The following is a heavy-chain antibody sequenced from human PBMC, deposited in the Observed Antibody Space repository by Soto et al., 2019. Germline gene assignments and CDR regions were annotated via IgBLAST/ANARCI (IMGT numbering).Heavy chain of an antibody. J-gene: IGHJ6*02. Sequence: PGGSLRLSCAASGFTFSSYGMHWVHQAPGKGLEWVAVISYDGSNKYYADSVKGRFTISRDNSKNTLYLQMNSLRAEDTAVYYCAKDTNIDGLRFLEWFPTRYYYYGMDVWGQGTTVTVSS. CDR1: GFTFSSYG. CDR2: ISYDGSNK. D-gene: IGHD3-3*01. CDR3: AKDTNIDGLRFLEWFPTRYYYYGMDV. V-gene: IGHV3-30*18.